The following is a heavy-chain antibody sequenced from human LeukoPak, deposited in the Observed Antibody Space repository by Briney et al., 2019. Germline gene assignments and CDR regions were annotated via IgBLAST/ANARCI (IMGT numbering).Heavy chain of an antibody. Sequence: PSETLSLTCNVSGGSISSYYWTWIRQPPGKGLEWIGYIYYSGSTKYNPSLKSRVTIVLDTSKNQFSLKLTSVTAADTAVYYCARDRGSPWVDAFDIWGQGTMVTVSS. CDR3: ARDRGSPWVDAFDI. CDR2: IYYSGST. J-gene: IGHJ3*02. D-gene: IGHD6-25*01. CDR1: GGSISSYY. V-gene: IGHV4-59*01.